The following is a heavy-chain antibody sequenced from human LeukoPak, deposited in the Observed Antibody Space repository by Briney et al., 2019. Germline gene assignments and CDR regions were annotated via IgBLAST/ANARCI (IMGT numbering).Heavy chain of an antibody. CDR3: ARALFRFDSSSRSLHWYFDL. Sequence: SETLSLTSTVSGDSISSYYWSWIRPPPGQGLEWIGYIYRSESTNYNPSLKSRVTISVDTSKNEFSLKLTSVTAADTAVYYCARALFRFDSSSRSLHWYFDLWGRGTLVTVSS. J-gene: IGHJ2*01. D-gene: IGHD3-22*01. V-gene: IGHV4-59*01. CDR2: IYRSEST. CDR1: GDSISSYY.